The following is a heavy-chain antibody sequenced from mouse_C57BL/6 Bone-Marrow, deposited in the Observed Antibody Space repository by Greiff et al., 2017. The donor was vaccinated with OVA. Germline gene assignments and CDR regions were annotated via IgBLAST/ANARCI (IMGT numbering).Heavy chain of an antibody. CDR3: EIYYDPWFAY. CDR2: LYPRDGST. CDR1: GYTFTSYD. V-gene: IGHV1-85*01. J-gene: IGHJ3*01. D-gene: IGHD2-4*01. Sequence: VQGVESGPELVKPGASVKLSCKASGYTFTSYDINWVKQRPGQGLEWIGWLYPRDGSTKYNEKFKGKATLTVDTSSSTAYMELHSLTSEDSAVYFCEIYYDPWFAYWGKGTLVTVAA.